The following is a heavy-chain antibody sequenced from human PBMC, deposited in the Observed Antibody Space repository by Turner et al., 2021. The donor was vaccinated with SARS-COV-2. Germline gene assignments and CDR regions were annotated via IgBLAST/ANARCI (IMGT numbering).Heavy chain of an antibody. J-gene: IGHJ6*02. CDR1: GFTFRRYA. Sequence: QVQLVESGGGVVQPGMSLRLSCSASGFTFRRYAMHWVRQAPGKGLEWVAVISYDGSNKYYADSVKGRFTISRDNSKNTLYLQMNSLRAEDTAVYYCARDHWGNVVVVTANHYYYGMDVWGQGTTVTVSS. CDR3: ARDHWGNVVVVTANHYYYGMDV. V-gene: IGHV3-30-3*01. D-gene: IGHD2-21*02. CDR2: ISYDGSNK.